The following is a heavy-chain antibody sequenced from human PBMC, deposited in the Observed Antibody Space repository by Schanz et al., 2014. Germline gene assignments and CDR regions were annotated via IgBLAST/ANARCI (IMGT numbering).Heavy chain of an antibody. V-gene: IGHV4-61*02. D-gene: IGHD1-1*01. CDR3: ARDTTWRLDL. CDR2: IYSRGSS. J-gene: IGHJ2*01. Sequence: QVQLQESGPGLVKPSQTLSLTCTVSGGSISSATYYWSWVRQPAGKGLEWIGRIYSRGSSTYNPSLKSRVTIPIDTSNNQFSWTLTSLTAADTAVYYCARDTTWRLDLWGRGTLVTVSS. CDR1: GGSISSATYY.